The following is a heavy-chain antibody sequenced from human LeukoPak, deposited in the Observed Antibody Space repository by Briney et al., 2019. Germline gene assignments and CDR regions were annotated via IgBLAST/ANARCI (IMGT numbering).Heavy chain of an antibody. V-gene: IGHV3-15*01. CDR3: ILAAAGPAY. CDR2: IRGKTDGETT. J-gene: IGHJ4*02. Sequence: GGSLRLSCTTSGFNFRAYWMGWVRQAPGKGLEWVGRIRGKTDGETTDYAAPVQGRFTISRDDSKDTLYLQMNSLKTEDTAVYYCILAAAGPAYWGQGTLVTVSS. CDR1: GFNFRAYW. D-gene: IGHD6-13*01.